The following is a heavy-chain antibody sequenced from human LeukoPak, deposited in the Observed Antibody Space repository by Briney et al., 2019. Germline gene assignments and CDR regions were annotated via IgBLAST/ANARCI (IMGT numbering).Heavy chain of an antibody. V-gene: IGHV3-33*01. CDR1: GFTFSSYG. CDR2: IWYDGSNK. D-gene: IGHD2-15*01. Sequence: GGSLRLSCAASGFTFSSYGMHWVRQAPGKGLEWVAVIWYDGSNKYYADSVKGRFTISRDNSKNTLYLQMNSLRAEDTAVYYCARDPQYCSGGSWYHGFWFDPWGQGALVTVSS. CDR3: ARDPQYCSGGSWYHGFWFDP. J-gene: IGHJ5*02.